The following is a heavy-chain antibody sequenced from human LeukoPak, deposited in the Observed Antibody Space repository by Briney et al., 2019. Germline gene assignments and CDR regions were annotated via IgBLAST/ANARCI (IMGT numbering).Heavy chain of an antibody. CDR1: DYSISGGYY. CDR3: ARHEQGYCTSSSCRGSDY. Sequence: PSETLSLTCVVSDYSISGGYYWGWIRQPPGKGLEWIGCIYHSGSTYYNPSLKSRVTISIDTSKNQFSLKLSSVTAADTAVYYCARHEQGYCTSSSCRGSDYWGQGTLVTVAS. CDR2: IYHSGST. D-gene: IGHD2-2*01. V-gene: IGHV4-38-2*01. J-gene: IGHJ4*02.